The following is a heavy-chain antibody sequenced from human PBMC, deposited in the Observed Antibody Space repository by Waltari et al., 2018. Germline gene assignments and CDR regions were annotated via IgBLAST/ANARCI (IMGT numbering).Heavy chain of an antibody. D-gene: IGHD6-19*01. J-gene: IGHJ4*02. Sequence: EVQLVESGGGLVKPGGSLRLSCAASGFTFSSYSMNWVRQAPGKGLEWVSSMSSSSSYIYYADSVKGRFTISRDNAKNSLYLQMNSLRAEDTAVYYCARSRAVAGPFDYWGQGTLVTVSS. CDR1: GFTFSSYS. V-gene: IGHV3-21*01. CDR3: ARSRAVAGPFDY. CDR2: MSSSSSYI.